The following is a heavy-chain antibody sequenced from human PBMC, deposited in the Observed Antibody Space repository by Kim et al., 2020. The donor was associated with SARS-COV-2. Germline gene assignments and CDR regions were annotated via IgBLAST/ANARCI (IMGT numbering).Heavy chain of an antibody. D-gene: IGHD3-3*01. CDR2: INRDGSST. Sequence: GGSLRLSCAASGFTFSSYWMHWVRQAPGKGLVWVSRINRDGSSTRYADSVKGRFTISRDNAKNTLYLQITSLRAEDTAVYYCARGLRFSGIDVWGPGTT. V-gene: IGHV3-74*01. J-gene: IGHJ6*01. CDR1: GFTFSSYW. CDR3: ARGLRFSGIDV.